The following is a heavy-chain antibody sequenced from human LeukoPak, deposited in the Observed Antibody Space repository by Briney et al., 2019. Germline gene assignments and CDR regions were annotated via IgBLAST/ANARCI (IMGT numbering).Heavy chain of an antibody. J-gene: IGHJ4*02. CDR2: INPNSGGT. D-gene: IGHD3-22*01. Sequence: ASVKVSCKASGYTFTGYYMHWVRQAPGQGLEWMGWINPNSGGTNYAQKFQGRVTMTRDTSISTAYMELSRLRSDDTAVYYRASFYDSKLYYFDYWGQGTLVTVSS. CDR3: ASFYDSKLYYFDY. CDR1: GYTFTGYY. V-gene: IGHV1-2*02.